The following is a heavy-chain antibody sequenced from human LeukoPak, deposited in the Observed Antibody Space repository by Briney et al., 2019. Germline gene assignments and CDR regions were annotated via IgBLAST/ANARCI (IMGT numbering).Heavy chain of an antibody. J-gene: IGHJ2*01. CDR1: GDSVSSNSAA. V-gene: IGHV6-1*01. D-gene: IGHD1-26*01. CDR2: TYYRSKWYN. Sequence: SQTLSLTCAISGDSVSSNSAAWDWIRQSPSRGLEWLGRTYYRSKWYNDYAVSVKSRITINPDTSKNQFSLQLNSVTPEDTAVYYCARGKWELLSHYWCFDLWGRGTLVTVSS. CDR3: ARGKWELLSHYWCFDL.